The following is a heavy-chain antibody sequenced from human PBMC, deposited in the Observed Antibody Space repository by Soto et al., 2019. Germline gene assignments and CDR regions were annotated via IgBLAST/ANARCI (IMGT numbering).Heavy chain of an antibody. D-gene: IGHD6-6*01. Sequence: VGSLRLSCSASGCTFSQSAMHWVRQAPGKGLEYVAAIGSNGASTFYPGSVKGRFIISRDNSKNTLFLQMNTLRPDDTAVYYCVRGGGAHAGSSLWFDSCGQGTLVTVSS. J-gene: IGHJ5*01. CDR3: VRGGGAHAGSSLWFDS. CDR2: IGSNGAST. V-gene: IGHV3-64D*06. CDR1: GCTFSQSA.